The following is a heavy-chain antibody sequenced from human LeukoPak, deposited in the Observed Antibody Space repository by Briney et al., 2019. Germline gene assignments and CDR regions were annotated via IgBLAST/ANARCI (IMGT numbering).Heavy chain of an antibody. D-gene: IGHD5-18*01. CDR2: INHSGST. J-gene: IGHJ6*03. V-gene: IGHV4-34*01. CDR1: GGSFSGYY. CDR3: GRVRSYGDFYYYMDA. Sequence: SETLSLTCAVYGGSFSGYYWSWIRQPPGKGLEWIGGINHSGSTNYNPSLKSRVTMSVDTSKNPFSLRLSSVTAADTAVYYCGRVRSYGDFYYYMDAWGKGTTVTISS.